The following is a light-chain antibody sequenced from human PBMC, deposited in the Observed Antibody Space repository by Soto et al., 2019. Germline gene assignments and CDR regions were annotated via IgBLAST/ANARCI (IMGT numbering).Light chain of an antibody. CDR1: QSVRSSY. CDR2: GAS. J-gene: IGKJ5*01. Sequence: EIVLTQSPGTLSLSPGERATLSCRASQSVRSSYLAWYQQKPGQAPRLLIFGASSRAAGIPDRFSGSGSGTDFTLTISRLEPEDVAVYYCQQYGSSPITFGQGTRLEIK. CDR3: QQYGSSPIT. V-gene: IGKV3-20*01.